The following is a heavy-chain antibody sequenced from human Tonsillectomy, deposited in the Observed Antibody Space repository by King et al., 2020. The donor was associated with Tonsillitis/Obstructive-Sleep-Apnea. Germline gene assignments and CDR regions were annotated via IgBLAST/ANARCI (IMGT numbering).Heavy chain of an antibody. Sequence: VQLVESGGGLVQPGGSLRLSCAATGFTFSSDAMSWVRQAPGKGLEWVSTISGSGGSTYYADSVKGRFTISGDNSKNTLYLQMNSLRAEDTAIYYCASPTGTTGFWGQGTLVTVSS. CDR3: ASPTGTTGF. J-gene: IGHJ4*02. CDR2: ISGSGGST. V-gene: IGHV3-23*04. D-gene: IGHD1-1*01. CDR1: GFTFSSDA.